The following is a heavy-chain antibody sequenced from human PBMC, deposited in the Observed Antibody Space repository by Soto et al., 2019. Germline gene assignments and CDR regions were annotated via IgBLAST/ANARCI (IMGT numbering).Heavy chain of an antibody. CDR1: GFSFSNAW. J-gene: IGHJ6*02. CDR3: TTDTVVIGVTSYFYAMDV. D-gene: IGHD2-15*01. V-gene: IGHV3-15*07. Sequence: EVQLVESGGGLVKPGGSLRLSCAAWGFSFSNAWMNWVRQAPGKGLEWVGRIKSKTDRGTTDYAAPVKGSFTISRDDSKNTLYLQMNSLKTEDTAVYYCTTDTVVIGVTSYFYAMDVWGQGTTVTVSS. CDR2: IKSKTDRGTT.